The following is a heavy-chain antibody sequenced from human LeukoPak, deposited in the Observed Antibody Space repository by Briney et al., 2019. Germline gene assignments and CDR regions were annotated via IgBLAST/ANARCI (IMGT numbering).Heavy chain of an antibody. J-gene: IGHJ4*02. D-gene: IGHD3-10*01. Sequence: SETLSLTCAVCGGSFSGYYWSWIRQPPGKGLEWIGEINHSGSTNYYPSLMSRVTISIDTSKNQFSLKLISVTAADTAVYYCARLRIGGFDYWDQGNLVTVSS. CDR2: INHSGST. V-gene: IGHV4-34*01. CDR3: ARLRIGGFDY. CDR1: GGSFSGYY.